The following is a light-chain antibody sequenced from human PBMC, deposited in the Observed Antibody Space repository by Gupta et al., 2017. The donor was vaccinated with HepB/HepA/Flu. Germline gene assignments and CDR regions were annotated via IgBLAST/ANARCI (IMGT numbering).Light chain of an antibody. J-gene: IGLJ2*01. Sequence: SVLTQPPSASGTPGPRVTISCSGSSSNIGSNYVYWYQQLPGTAPKLLIYRNSQRPSGVPDRISGSKSGTSASVASSGLRAEDEADYYCAAWDDSLSGVVFGGGTKLTVL. CDR3: AAWDDSLSGVV. V-gene: IGLV1-47*01. CDR2: RNS. CDR1: SSNIGSNY.